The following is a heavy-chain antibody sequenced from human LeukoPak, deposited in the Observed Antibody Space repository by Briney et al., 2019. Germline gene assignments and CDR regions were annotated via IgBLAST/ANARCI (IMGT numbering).Heavy chain of an antibody. J-gene: IGHJ6*02. CDR3: ARASISPTCGMDV. V-gene: IGHV1-46*01. CDR1: GYTFTSYY. CDR2: INPSDSST. Sequence: ASVKVSCKASGYTFTSYYIYWVRQAPGQGLERMGVINPSDSSTSYAPKFQGRVTMTRDTSTSTVYMDLSSLRSEDTAVYYCARASISPTCGMDVWSQGTTVTVSS. D-gene: IGHD3-16*01.